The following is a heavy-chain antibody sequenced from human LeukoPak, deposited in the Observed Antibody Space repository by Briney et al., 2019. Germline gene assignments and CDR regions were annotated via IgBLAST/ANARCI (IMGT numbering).Heavy chain of an antibody. Sequence: SETLSLTCAVYGGSFSGYYWSWIRQPPGKGLEWIGEINHSGSTNYNPSLKSRVTISIDTSKNQFSLKVSSVTAADTAVYYCARGGSYDFWSGYDHYHYYMDVWGKGTTVTVS. J-gene: IGHJ6*03. D-gene: IGHD3-3*01. CDR1: GGSFSGYY. CDR2: INHSGST. V-gene: IGHV4-34*01. CDR3: ARGGSYDFWSGYDHYHYYMDV.